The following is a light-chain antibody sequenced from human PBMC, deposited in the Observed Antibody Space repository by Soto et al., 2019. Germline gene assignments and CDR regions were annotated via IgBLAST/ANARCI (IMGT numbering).Light chain of an antibody. V-gene: IGLV2-14*01. CDR1: SSDIDSYNY. Sequence: QSVLTQPASVSGSPGQSITILCTGSSSDIDSYNYVSWYQQHPGKAPKLIIYEVSSRPSGVSNRFSGSKSGNTASLTISGLQAEDEADYYCSSYTSSTALEVFGTGTKLTVL. CDR2: EVS. J-gene: IGLJ1*01. CDR3: SSYTSSTALEV.